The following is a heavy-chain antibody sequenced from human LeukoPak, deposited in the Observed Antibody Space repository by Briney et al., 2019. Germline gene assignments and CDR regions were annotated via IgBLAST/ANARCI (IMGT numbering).Heavy chain of an antibody. V-gene: IGHV3-30*02. CDR1: GSTFSTYC. D-gene: IGHD4-11*01. J-gene: IGHJ3*02. Sequence: PGGSLRLSCAASGSTFSTYCMSWVRQAPGKGLEWVAFIRYDGSNKYYADSVKGRFTISRDNSKNTLYLQMNSLRAEDTAVYYCAKDGGYSNPWDDAFDIWGQGTMVTVSS. CDR3: AKDGGYSNPWDDAFDI. CDR2: IRYDGSNK.